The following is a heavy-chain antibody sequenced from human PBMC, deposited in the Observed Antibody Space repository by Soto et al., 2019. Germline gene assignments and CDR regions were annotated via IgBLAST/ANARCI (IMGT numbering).Heavy chain of an antibody. CDR2: IGAADDP. V-gene: IGHV3-13*05. CDR1: GVTFSAYE. J-gene: IGHJ6*02. D-gene: IGHD2-15*01. Sequence: PVGSHRLSCAASGVTFSAYEMHWVLQTTGKGLDWVSAIGAADDPYYLGSVKGRFTISRENAKNSLYLQMNSLRAEDTAVYYCARAYSGRLPRRADYYFAMDVWGQGTTVTVS. CDR3: ARAYSGRLPRRADYYFAMDV.